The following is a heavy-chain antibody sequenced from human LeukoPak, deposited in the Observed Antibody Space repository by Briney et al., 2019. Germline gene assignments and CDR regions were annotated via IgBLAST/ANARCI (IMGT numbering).Heavy chain of an antibody. CDR3: TSLGGNYFDY. CDR2: IWYDGSNK. D-gene: IGHD3-16*01. Sequence: PGRSLRLSCAASGFTFSTYGMHWVRQAPGKGLKWVAVIWYDGSNKYYADSVKGRFTISRDNSRNTLYLQMDSLRAEDTAVYYCTSLGGNYFDYWGQGTLVTVSS. CDR1: GFTFSTYG. V-gene: IGHV3-33*08. J-gene: IGHJ4*02.